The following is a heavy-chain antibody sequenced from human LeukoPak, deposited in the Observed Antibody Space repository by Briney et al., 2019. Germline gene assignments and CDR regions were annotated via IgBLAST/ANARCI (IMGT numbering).Heavy chain of an antibody. CDR1: GFTFSSYW. J-gene: IGHJ6*02. CDR3: ARDLVDYDIMTDYFVNFGMDF. D-gene: IGHD3-9*01. CDR2: VNLDGSTT. Sequence: GGSLRLSCAASGFTFSSYWMHWVRQAPGKGLVWVSHVNLDGSTTTYADSVKGRFTISRDNAKNTLYLQMNSLRAEDTAVYYCARDLVDYDIMTDYFVNFGMDFWGQGTTVTVSS. V-gene: IGHV3-74*01.